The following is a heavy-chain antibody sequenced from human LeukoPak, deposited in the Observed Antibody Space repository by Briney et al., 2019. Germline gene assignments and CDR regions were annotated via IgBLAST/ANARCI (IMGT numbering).Heavy chain of an antibody. D-gene: IGHD5-12*01. CDR2: INPNSGGT. V-gene: IGHV1-2*02. CDR1: GYTFTGYY. CDR3: ARADIVVTELGF. Sequence: ASVKVSCKASGYTFTGYYMHWVRQAPGQGLEWMGWINPNSGGTNYAQKFQGRVTMTRDTSISTAYMELSRLRSDDTAVYYCARADIVVTELGFWGQGTLVTVSS. J-gene: IGHJ4*02.